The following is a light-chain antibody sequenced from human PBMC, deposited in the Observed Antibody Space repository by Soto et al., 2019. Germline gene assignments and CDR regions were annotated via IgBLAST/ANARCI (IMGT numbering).Light chain of an antibody. CDR1: TGAVTSGHY. Sequence: QAVVTQEPSLTVSPGGTVTLTCGSSTGAVTSGHYPYWFQQKPGQAPRTLIYDTSKKHSWTPARFSGSLLGGKAALTLSGAQPEDEAEYYCLLFYSGARPVVFGGGTKLTVL. CDR3: LLFYSGARPVV. CDR2: DTS. J-gene: IGLJ2*01. V-gene: IGLV7-46*01.